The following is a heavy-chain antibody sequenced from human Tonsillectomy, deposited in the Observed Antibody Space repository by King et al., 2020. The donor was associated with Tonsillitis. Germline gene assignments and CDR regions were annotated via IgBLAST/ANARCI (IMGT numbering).Heavy chain of an antibody. CDR2: ISYDGSNK. CDR1: GFTFSSYG. D-gene: IGHD1-1*01. CDR3: VKDLQTGEDLFDY. Sequence: QLVQSGGGVVQPGRSLRLSCAASGFTFSSYGMHWVRQAPGKGLEWVAVISYDGSNKYYADSVKGRFTISRDNSKNTLYLQMNSLRAEDTAVYYCVKDLQTGEDLFDYWGQGTLVTVSS. V-gene: IGHV3-30*18. J-gene: IGHJ4*02.